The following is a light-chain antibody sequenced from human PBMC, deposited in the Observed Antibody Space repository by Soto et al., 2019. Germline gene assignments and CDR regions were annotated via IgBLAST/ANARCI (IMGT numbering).Light chain of an antibody. V-gene: IGLV1-44*01. CDR3: AAWEDSLNGYV. CDR2: SNN. Sequence: QSVLTQPPSASGTPGQRVTISCSGSSSNIGSNTVNWYQQLPGTAPKLLIYSNNQRPSGVPDRFSGSKSGTAASLAISGLQSEDEAEYYCAAWEDSLNGYVFGTGTQLTVL. J-gene: IGLJ1*01. CDR1: SSNIGSNT.